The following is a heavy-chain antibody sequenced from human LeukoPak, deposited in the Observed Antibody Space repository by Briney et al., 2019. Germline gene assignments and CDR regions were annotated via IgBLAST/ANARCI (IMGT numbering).Heavy chain of an antibody. CDR3: ATGRGYGSGSYFYH. D-gene: IGHD3-10*01. CDR2: FDPEDGET. V-gene: IGHV1-24*01. CDR1: GYTLTELS. J-gene: IGHJ4*02. Sequence: ASVKVSCKVSGYTLTELSMHWVRQAPGKGLEWMGGFDPEDGETIYAQKFQGRVTMTEDTSTDTAYMELSSLRSENTAVYYCATGRGYGSGSYFYHWGQGTLVTVSS.